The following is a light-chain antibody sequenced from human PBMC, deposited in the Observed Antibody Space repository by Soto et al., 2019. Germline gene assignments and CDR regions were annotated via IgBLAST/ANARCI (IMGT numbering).Light chain of an antibody. CDR1: SSDVGAYNY. V-gene: IGLV2-14*01. CDR3: SSKRDSSTLFV. CDR2: EVT. Sequence: QSVLTQPASVSGSPGQSITISCTGTSSDVGAYNYASWYQHHPGKVPKLLIYEVTNRPSGVSDRFSGSKSGNTASLTISGLQAEDEADYYCSSKRDSSTLFVFGTGTKATAL. J-gene: IGLJ1*01.